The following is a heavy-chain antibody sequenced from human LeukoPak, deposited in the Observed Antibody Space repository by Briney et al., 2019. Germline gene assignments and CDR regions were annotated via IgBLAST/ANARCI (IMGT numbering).Heavy chain of an antibody. CDR2: IYTSGNT. J-gene: IGHJ4*02. Sequence: SETLSLTCSVSGGSISSYYWSWIRQPAGRGLEWIGRIYTSGNTNYNPSLKNRVTISVDTSKNQFSLKLSSVTAADTAVYYCARDPVAAAHEKQYYFDYWGQGTLVTVSS. D-gene: IGHD2-2*01. V-gene: IGHV4-4*07. CDR3: ARDPVAAAHEKQYYFDY. CDR1: GGSISSYY.